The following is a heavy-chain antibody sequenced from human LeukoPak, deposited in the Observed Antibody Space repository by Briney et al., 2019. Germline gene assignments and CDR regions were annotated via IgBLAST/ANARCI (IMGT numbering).Heavy chain of an antibody. J-gene: IGHJ4*02. CDR1: GFTFSSYG. CDR2: IRHDGSNK. CDR3: AKGRSAYSGYDTFDY. V-gene: IGHV3-30*02. D-gene: IGHD5-12*01. Sequence: GGSLRLSCAASGFTFSSYGMHWVRQAPGKGLEWVAFIRHDGSNKYYADSVKGRFTISRDNSKNTLYLQMNSLRAEDTAVYYCAKGRSAYSGYDTFDYWGQGTLVTVSS.